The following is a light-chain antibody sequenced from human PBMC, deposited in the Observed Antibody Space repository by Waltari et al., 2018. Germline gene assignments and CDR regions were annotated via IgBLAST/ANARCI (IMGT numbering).Light chain of an antibody. J-gene: IGKJ1*01. Sequence: EIVLTQSPGTLSLSPGERATLSCRASQSVRGSLAWYQQKAGQAPRLLIYGVSSRATGIPEGFSGSGSGTDFSLTISRLEPEDFAVYYCQHYVRLPATFGQGTKVEIK. V-gene: IGKV3-20*01. CDR2: GVS. CDR1: QSVRGS. CDR3: QHYVRLPAT.